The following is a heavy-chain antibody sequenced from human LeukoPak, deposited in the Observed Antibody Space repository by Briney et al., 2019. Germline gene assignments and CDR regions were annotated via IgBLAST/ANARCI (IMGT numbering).Heavy chain of an antibody. D-gene: IGHD4-17*01. V-gene: IGHV3-30-3*01. CDR2: ISYDGSNK. Sequence: GGSLRLSCAASGVTFSSYAMHWVRQAPGKGLEWVAVISYDGSNKYYADSVKGRFTISRDNSKNTLYLQMNSLRAEDTAVYYCARADYGDSLDYWGQGTLVTVSS. J-gene: IGHJ4*02. CDR1: GVTFSSYA. CDR3: ARADYGDSLDY.